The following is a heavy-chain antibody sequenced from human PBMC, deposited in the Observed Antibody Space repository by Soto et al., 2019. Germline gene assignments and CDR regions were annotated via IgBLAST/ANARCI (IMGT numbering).Heavy chain of an antibody. CDR2: IRSKANSYAT. D-gene: IGHD2-2*01. CDR1: GFTFSGAA. J-gene: IGHJ6*02. Sequence: EVQLVESGGGLVQPGGSLKLSCAASGFTFSGAAMHWVRQASGKGLEWVGRIRSKANSYATEYAASVKGRFTISRDDSKITAYLQMNSLKTEDTAVYYCRGYCISSSCYESGMDVWGQGTTVIVYS. V-gene: IGHV3-73*01. CDR3: RGYCISSSCYESGMDV.